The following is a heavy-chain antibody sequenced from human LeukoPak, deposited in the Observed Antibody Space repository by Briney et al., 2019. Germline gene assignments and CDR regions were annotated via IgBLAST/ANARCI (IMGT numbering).Heavy chain of an antibody. D-gene: IGHD6-19*01. J-gene: IGHJ5*02. CDR1: GGSISSYY. CDR2: IYHSGST. CDR3: ARGSSGWYDR. V-gene: IGHV4-59*08. Sequence: TSETLSLTCTVSGGSISSYYWSWIRQPPGKGLEWIGYIYHSGSTNYNPSLKSRATISEDTSKNQFSLKLSSVTAADTAVYYCARGSSGWYDRWGQGTLVTVSS.